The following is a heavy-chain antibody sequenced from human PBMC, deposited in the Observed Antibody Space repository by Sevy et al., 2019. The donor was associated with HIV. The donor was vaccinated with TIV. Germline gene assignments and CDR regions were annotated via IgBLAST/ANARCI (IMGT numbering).Heavy chain of an antibody. CDR1: GFTFSDHY. CDR3: ASLSHNSPDY. D-gene: IGHD1-20*01. Sequence: GGSLRLSCAASGFTFSDHYMDWVRQDPGKGLEWVGRIRNKANNYTTEYAASVKGRFTISRDDSKNSLYLQMSGLKTEDTAVYYCASLSHNSPDYWGQGTLVTVSS. V-gene: IGHV3-72*01. J-gene: IGHJ4*02. CDR2: IRNKANNYTT.